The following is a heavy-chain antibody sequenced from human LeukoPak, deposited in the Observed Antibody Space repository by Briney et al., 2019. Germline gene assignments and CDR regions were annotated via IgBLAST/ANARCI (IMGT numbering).Heavy chain of an antibody. CDR2: IIPIFGTA. Sequence: ASVKVSCKASGGTFSSYAISWVRQAPGQGLEWMGGIIPIFGTANYAQKFQGRVTITADESTSTAYMELSSLRSEDTAVYYCATASDDYGDYSYFDYWGQGTLVTVSS. J-gene: IGHJ4*02. D-gene: IGHD4-17*01. CDR3: ATASDDYGDYSYFDY. V-gene: IGHV1-69*13. CDR1: GGTFSSYA.